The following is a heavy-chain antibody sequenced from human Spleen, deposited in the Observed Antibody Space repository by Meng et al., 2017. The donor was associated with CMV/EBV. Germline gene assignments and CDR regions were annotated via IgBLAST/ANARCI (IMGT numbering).Heavy chain of an antibody. J-gene: IGHJ6*02. CDR3: AKDNPIMFGIAAAPNYYYYGMDV. V-gene: IGHV3-11*04. CDR1: GGSISSYY. CDR2: ISRSGSTI. Sequence: LSLTCTVSGGSISSYYWSWIRQPPGKGLEWVSYISRSGSTIHYADSVKGRFTISRDNAKNSLYLQMNSLRAEDTGVYYCAKDNPIMFGIAAAPNYYYYGMDVWGQGTTVTVSS. D-gene: IGHD6-13*01.